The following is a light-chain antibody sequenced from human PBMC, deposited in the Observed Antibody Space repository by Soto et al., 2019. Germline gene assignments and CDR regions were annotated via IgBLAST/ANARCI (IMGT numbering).Light chain of an antibody. Sequence: DIQMTQSPSSVSASIGDRVTITCRASQGIGSWLVWYQQKPGKAPKLLISATSSLQSGVPSRFSGSGSGTDFTLTITSLQPEESATYYCQQANSFPRTFGQGTKVEFK. V-gene: IGKV1-12*01. CDR1: QGIGSW. J-gene: IGKJ1*01. CDR2: ATS. CDR3: QQANSFPRT.